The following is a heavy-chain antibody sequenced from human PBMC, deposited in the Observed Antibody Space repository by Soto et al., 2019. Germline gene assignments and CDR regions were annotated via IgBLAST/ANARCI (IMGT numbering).Heavy chain of an antibody. D-gene: IGHD2-2*01. V-gene: IGHV1-69*08. CDR3: ARDPEYPEGWFDP. CDR2: IIPILGIA. CDR1: GGTFSSYT. Sequence: QVQLVQSGAEVKKPGSSVKVSCKASGGTFSSYTISWVRQAPGQGLEWMGRIIPILGIANYAQKFQGRVTITADKSTSTAYMELSSLRSEDTAMYYCARDPEYPEGWFDPWGQGTLVTVSS. J-gene: IGHJ5*02.